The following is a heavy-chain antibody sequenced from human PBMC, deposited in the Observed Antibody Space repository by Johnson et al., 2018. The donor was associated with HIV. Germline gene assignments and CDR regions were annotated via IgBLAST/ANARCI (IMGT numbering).Heavy chain of an antibody. J-gene: IGHJ3*02. Sequence: VQLVESGGGLVKPGGSLRLSCAASGFTFNDAWMSWVRQVPGKGLEWVGRIKSKTDGGTTDYAAPVKDRFTISRDDSKNTLYLQMNSLKTEDSAVYYWVSGSYFTFDSWGQGTMVTVSS. CDR2: IKSKTDGGTT. D-gene: IGHD1-26*01. CDR3: VSGSYFTFDS. CDR1: GFTFNDAW. V-gene: IGHV3-15*01.